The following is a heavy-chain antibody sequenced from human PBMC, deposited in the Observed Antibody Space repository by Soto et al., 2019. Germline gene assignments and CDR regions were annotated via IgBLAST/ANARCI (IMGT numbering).Heavy chain of an antibody. V-gene: IGHV1-18*01. CDR2: INPYNRNT. CDR3: ARVDAYNQPNFGD. D-gene: IGHD1-1*01. J-gene: IGHJ4*02. CDR1: GYTFTSYT. Sequence: QVQLVQSGAEVKKPGASIKVSCEASGYTFTSYTITWVRQAPGQGLEWMGWINPYNRNTNYAQKFQDRVIMTTDTSTSTAYMELRSLRSDDTAVYCCARVDAYNQPNFGDWGQGTLVTVSS.